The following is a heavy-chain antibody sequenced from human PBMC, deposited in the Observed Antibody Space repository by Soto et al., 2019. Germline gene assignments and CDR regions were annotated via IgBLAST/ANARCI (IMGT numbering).Heavy chain of an antibody. CDR2: ISYDGSNK. CDR3: ARDLTYYDSSGYYDYYYYYGMDV. CDR1: GFTFSSYA. J-gene: IGHJ6*02. Sequence: GGSLRLSCAASGFTFSSYAMHWVRQAPGKGLEWVAVISYDGSNKYYADSVKGRFTISRDNSKNTLYLQMNSLRAEDTAVYYCARDLTYYDSSGYYDYYYYYGMDVWGQGTTVTVSS. D-gene: IGHD3-22*01. V-gene: IGHV3-30-3*01.